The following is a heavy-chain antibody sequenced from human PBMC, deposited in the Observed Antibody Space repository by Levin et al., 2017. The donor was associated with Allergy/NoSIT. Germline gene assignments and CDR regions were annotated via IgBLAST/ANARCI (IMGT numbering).Heavy chain of an antibody. CDR3: AKDRGETGPLDY. CDR2: ISGSGGST. J-gene: IGHJ4*02. V-gene: IGHV3-23*01. CDR1: GFTFSSSA. D-gene: IGHD3-16*01. Sequence: GSLRLSCAASGFTFSSSAMSWVRQAPGKGLEWVSAISGSGGSTYYADSVKGRFTISRDNSKNTLYLQMNSLRAEDTAVYYCAKDRGETGPLDYWGQGTLVTVSS.